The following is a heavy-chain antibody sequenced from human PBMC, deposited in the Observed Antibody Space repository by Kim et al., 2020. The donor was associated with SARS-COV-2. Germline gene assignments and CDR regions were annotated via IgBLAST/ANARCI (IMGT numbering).Heavy chain of an antibody. V-gene: IGHV4-39*01. CDR1: GGSISSSSYY. Sequence: SETLSLTCTVSGGSISSSSYYWGWIRQPPGKGLEWIGSIYYSGSTYYNPSLKSRVTISVDTSKNQFSLKLSSVTAADTAVYYCARHGDYVDTAMVMAGGEAFDIWGQGTMVTVSS. J-gene: IGHJ3*02. CDR2: IYYSGST. CDR3: ARHGDYVDTAMVMAGGEAFDI. D-gene: IGHD5-18*01.